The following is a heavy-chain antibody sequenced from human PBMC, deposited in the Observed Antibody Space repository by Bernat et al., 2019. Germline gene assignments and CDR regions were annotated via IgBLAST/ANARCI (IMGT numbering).Heavy chain of an antibody. CDR2: ISSSSSYT. CDR1: GFTFSDYY. Sequence: QVQLVESGGGLVKPGGSLRLSCAASGFTFSDYYMSWIRQAPGKGLEWVSYISSSSSYTNYADSVKGRFTISRDNSKNTLYLQMNSLRAEDTAVYYCARDGRPYCSSTSCFGDFDNWGQGTLVTVSS. V-gene: IGHV3-11*06. CDR3: ARDGRPYCSSTSCFGDFDN. D-gene: IGHD2-2*01. J-gene: IGHJ4*02.